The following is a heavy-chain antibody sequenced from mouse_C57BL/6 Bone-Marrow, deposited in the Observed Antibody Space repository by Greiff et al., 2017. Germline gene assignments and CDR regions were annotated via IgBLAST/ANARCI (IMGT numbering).Heavy chain of an antibody. Sequence: QVQLQQPGAELVKPGASVKMSCKASGYTFTSYWITWVKQRPGQGLEWIGDIYPGSGSTNYNEKFKSKATLTVDTSSSTAYMQLSSLTSEDSAVYYCARCSNYFAWFAYWGQGTLVTVSA. CDR1: GYTFTSYW. CDR3: ARCSNYFAWFAY. D-gene: IGHD2-5*01. J-gene: IGHJ3*01. V-gene: IGHV1-55*01. CDR2: IYPGSGST.